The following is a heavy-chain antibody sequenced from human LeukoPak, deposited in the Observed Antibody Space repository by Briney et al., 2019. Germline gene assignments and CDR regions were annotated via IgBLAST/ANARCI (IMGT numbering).Heavy chain of an antibody. CDR2: ISAYNGNT. CDR3: AREKNDQLLKLYYYYGMDV. Sequence: ASVKVSCKASGYTFTSYGISWVRQAPGQGLEWMGWISAYNGNTNYAQKLQGRVTMTTDTSTSTAYMELRSLRSDDTAVYYCAREKNDQLLKLYYYYGMDVWGQGTTVTVSS. CDR1: GYTFTSYG. J-gene: IGHJ6*02. D-gene: IGHD2-2*01. V-gene: IGHV1-18*01.